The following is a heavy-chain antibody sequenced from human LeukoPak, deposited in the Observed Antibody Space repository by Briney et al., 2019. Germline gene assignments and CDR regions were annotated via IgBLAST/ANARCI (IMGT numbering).Heavy chain of an antibody. CDR3: ARGSITVTTQGGFDP. CDR1: GYTFTSYD. V-gene: IGHV1-8*03. D-gene: IGHD4-17*01. CDR2: MNPNSGNT. J-gene: IGHJ5*02. Sequence: ASVKVSCKASGYTFTSYDINWVRQATGQGLEWMGWMNPNSGNTGYAQKFQGRVTVTRNTSISTAYMELSSLRSEDTAVYYCARGSITVTTQGGFDPWGQGTLVTVSS.